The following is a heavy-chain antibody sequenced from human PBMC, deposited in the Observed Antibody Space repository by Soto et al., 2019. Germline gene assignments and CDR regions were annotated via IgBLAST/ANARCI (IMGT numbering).Heavy chain of an antibody. CDR1: GFTFTYYA. V-gene: IGHV3-23*01. CDR2: ITSGGST. CDR3: GRGTFGPDY. D-gene: IGHD3-16*01. J-gene: IGHJ4*02. Sequence: GGSLRLSCAASGFTFTYYAMSWVRQAPGKGLEWVSTITSGGSTYYADSVKGRFTISRDNSKNTLYLQMSSLTDDDTAVYYCGRGTFGPDYWGQGTLVTVSS.